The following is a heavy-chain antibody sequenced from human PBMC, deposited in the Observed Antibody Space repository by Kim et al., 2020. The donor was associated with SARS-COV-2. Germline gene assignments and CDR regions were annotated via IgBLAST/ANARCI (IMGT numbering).Heavy chain of an antibody. CDR3: ARERVDIVVVPAAIRPRGYYYYMDV. CDR1: GYTFTGYY. D-gene: IGHD2-2*02. CDR2: INPNSGGT. Sequence: ASVKVSCKASGYTFTGYYMHWVRQAPGQGLEWMGWINPNSGGTNYAQKFQGRVTMTRDTSISTAYMELSRLRSDDTAVYYCARERVDIVVVPAAIRPRGYYYYMDVWGKGTTVTVSS. J-gene: IGHJ6*03. V-gene: IGHV1-2*02.